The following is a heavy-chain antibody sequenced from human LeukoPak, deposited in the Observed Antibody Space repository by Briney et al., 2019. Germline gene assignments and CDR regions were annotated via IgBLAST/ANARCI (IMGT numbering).Heavy chain of an antibody. V-gene: IGHV6-1*01. CDR2: TYYRSKWTI. CDR3: ARGKYSGFDL. Sequence: SQTLSLTCAISGDSVFTNSVAWNWIRQSPSRGLEWLGRTYYRSKWTIDHAVSVRSRITINPDTSKNQFSLQLNSVTPDDTALYYCARGKYSGFDLWGQGTMVIVSS. D-gene: IGHD2-15*01. CDR1: GDSVFTNSVA. J-gene: IGHJ3*01.